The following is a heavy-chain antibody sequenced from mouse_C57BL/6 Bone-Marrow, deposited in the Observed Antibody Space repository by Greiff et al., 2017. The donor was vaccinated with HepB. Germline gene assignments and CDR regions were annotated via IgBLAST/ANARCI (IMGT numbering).Heavy chain of an antibody. CDR1: GFTFSSYG. V-gene: IGHV5-6*01. J-gene: IGHJ4*01. Sequence: EVQLVESGGDLVKPGGSLKLSCAASGFTFSSYGMSWVRQTPDKRLEWVATISSGGSYTYYPDSVKGRFTISRDNAKNTLYLQMSSRKSEDTAMYYCARQGRYYYGSSYVKYYYAMDYWGQGTSVTVSS. CDR2: ISSGGSYT. CDR3: ARQGRYYYGSSYVKYYYAMDY. D-gene: IGHD1-1*01.